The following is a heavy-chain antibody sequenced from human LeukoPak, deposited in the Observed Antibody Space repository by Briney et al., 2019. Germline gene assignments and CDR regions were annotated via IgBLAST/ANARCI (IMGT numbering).Heavy chain of an antibody. CDR3: ARDRRGSYFFDY. Sequence: GSLRLSCAGSGFSFSSYGMHWVRQAPGKGLEWMAFIRSDGSNKYYADSVKGRFTISRDNAKNSLYLQMNSLRAEDTAVYYCARDRRGSYFFDYWGQGTLVTVSS. CDR2: IRSDGSNK. D-gene: IGHD1-26*01. CDR1: GFSFSSYG. V-gene: IGHV3-30*02. J-gene: IGHJ4*02.